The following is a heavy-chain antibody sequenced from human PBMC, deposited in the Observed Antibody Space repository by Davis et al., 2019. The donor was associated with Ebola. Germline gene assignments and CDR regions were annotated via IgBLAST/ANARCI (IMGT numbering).Heavy chain of an antibody. D-gene: IGHD4-17*01. Sequence: GGSLRLSCAASGFTFSSYGMHWVRQAPGKGLEWVAVIWYDGSNKYYADSVKGRFTISRDNSKNTLYLQMNSLRAEDTAVYYCARAAGSTTLTAPSMDVWGQGTTVTVSS. V-gene: IGHV3-33*01. CDR1: GFTFSSYG. CDR2: IWYDGSNK. J-gene: IGHJ6*02. CDR3: ARAAGSTTLTAPSMDV.